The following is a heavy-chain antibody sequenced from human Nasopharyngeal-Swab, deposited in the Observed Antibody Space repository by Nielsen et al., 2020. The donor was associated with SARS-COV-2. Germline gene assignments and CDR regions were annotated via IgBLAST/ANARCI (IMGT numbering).Heavy chain of an antibody. CDR1: GDSIRSTTFY. D-gene: IGHD2-8*01. Sequence: GSLRLSCTVSGDSIRSTTFYWGWIRQPPGKGLEWIGSIYYSGSTYYNPSLKSRVTISVDTSKNQFSLKLSSVTAADTAVYYCARQVGYCTNGVCPTYYYYYGMDVWGQGTTVTVSS. J-gene: IGHJ6*02. CDR2: IYYSGST. V-gene: IGHV4-39*01. CDR3: ARQVGYCTNGVCPTYYYYYGMDV.